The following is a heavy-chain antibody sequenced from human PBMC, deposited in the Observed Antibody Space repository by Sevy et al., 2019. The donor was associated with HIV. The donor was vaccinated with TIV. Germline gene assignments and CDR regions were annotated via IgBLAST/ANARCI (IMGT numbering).Heavy chain of an antibody. V-gene: IGHV4-34*01. Sequence: SETLSLTCAVYGGSFSGYYWSWIRQPPGKGLEWIGEINHSGSTNYNPSLKSRVTISVDTSKNQFSLKRSSVTAADTAVYYCARDSDDRSIFDYWGQGTLVTVSS. J-gene: IGHJ4*02. D-gene: IGHD1-1*01. CDR3: ARDSDDRSIFDY. CDR1: GGSFSGYY. CDR2: INHSGST.